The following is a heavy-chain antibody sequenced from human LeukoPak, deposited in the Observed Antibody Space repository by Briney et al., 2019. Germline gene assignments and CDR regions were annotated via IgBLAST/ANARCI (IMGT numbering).Heavy chain of an antibody. V-gene: IGHV3-30*04. J-gene: IGHJ4*02. CDR1: GFTFSSYA. D-gene: IGHD2-21*02. CDR3: ARLFLTVTADFDY. CDR2: ISYDGSNK. Sequence: GGSLRLSCAASGFTFSSYAMHWVRQAPGKGLEWVAVISYDGSNKYYADSVKGRFTISRDNSKNTLYLQMNSLRAEDTAVYYCARLFLTVTADFDYWGQGTLVTVSS.